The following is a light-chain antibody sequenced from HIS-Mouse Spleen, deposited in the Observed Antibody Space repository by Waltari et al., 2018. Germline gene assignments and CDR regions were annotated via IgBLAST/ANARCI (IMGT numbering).Light chain of an antibody. J-gene: IGLJ2*01. Sequence: SYELTQPPSVSVSPGQTASITCSGETLGDKYACWYHQKPGQSTVLVIYQDSKRPSGIPARFSGSNSGNTATLTISGTQAMDEADYYCQAWDSSTDVVFVGGTKLTVL. V-gene: IGLV3-1*01. CDR3: QAWDSSTDVV. CDR2: QDS. CDR1: TLGDKY.